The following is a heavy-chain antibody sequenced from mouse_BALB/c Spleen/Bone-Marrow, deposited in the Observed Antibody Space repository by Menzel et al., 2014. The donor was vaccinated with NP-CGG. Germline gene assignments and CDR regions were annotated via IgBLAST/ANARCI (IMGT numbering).Heavy chain of an antibody. CDR1: GYNFTSYW. V-gene: IGHV1-55*01. CDR2: IYPGSGST. Sequence: VQLVESGAELVKPGTSVKLSCKASGYNFTSYWINWVKLRPGQGLEWIGDIYPGSGSTIYNEKFKSKATLTVDTSSSTAYMQLSSLASEDSALYYCARFSQLGLLAYWGQGTLVTVSA. D-gene: IGHD3-1*01. CDR3: ARFSQLGLLAY. J-gene: IGHJ3*01.